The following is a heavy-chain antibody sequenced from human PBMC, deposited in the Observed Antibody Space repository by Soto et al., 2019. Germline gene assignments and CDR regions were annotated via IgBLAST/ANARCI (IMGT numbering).Heavy chain of an antibody. CDR3: ARDLGGLRGYYYYYGMDV. CDR2: ISSSSSYI. D-gene: IGHD4-17*01. Sequence: EVQLVESGGGLVKPGGSLRLSCAASGFTFSSYSMNWVRQAPGKGLEWVSSISSSSSYIYYADSVKGRFTISRDNAKNSLYLQMNSLRAEDTAVYYCARDLGGLRGYYYYYGMDVWGQGTTVTVSS. CDR1: GFTFSSYS. V-gene: IGHV3-21*01. J-gene: IGHJ6*02.